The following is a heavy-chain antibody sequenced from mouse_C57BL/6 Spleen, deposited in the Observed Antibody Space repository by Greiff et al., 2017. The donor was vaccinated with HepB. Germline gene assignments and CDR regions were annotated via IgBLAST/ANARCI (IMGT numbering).Heavy chain of an antibody. D-gene: IGHD2-1*01. V-gene: IGHV1-22*01. J-gene: IGHJ4*01. CDR2: INPNNGGT. CDR3: ARASYGIYAMDY. Sequence: EVKLQESGPELVKPGASVKMSCKASGYTFTDYNMHWVKQSHGKSLEWIGYINPNNGGTSYNQKFKGKATLTVNKSSSTAYMELRSLTSEDSAVYYCARASYGIYAMDYWGQGTSVTVSS. CDR1: GYTFTDYN.